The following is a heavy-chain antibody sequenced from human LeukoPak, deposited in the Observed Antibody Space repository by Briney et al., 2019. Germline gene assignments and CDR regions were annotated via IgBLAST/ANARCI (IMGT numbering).Heavy chain of an antibody. Sequence: SQTLSLTCTVSGRSISSGSYYWSWIRQPAGKGLEWIGRIYTSGSTNYNPSLKSRVTISVDTSKNQFSLKLSSVTAADTAVYYCARDYYDSSGYYSYGMDVWGQGTTVTVSS. J-gene: IGHJ6*02. CDR2: IYTSGST. V-gene: IGHV4-61*02. CDR3: ARDYYDSSGYYSYGMDV. CDR1: GRSISSGSYY. D-gene: IGHD3-22*01.